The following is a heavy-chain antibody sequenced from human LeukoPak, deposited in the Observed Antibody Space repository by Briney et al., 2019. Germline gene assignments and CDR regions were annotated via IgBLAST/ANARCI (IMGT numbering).Heavy chain of an antibody. CDR1: GFTFSSYW. CDR3: AREGCCGGSCYSFWFDP. J-gene: IGHJ5*02. V-gene: IGHV3-7*01. Sequence: GGSLRLSCAASGFTFSSYWMSWVRQAPGKGLEWVANIKQDGSEEYYVDSVKGRFTISRDNAKNSLYLQMNSLRAEDTAVYYCAREGCCGGSCYSFWFDPWGQGTLVTVSS. CDR2: IKQDGSEE. D-gene: IGHD2-15*01.